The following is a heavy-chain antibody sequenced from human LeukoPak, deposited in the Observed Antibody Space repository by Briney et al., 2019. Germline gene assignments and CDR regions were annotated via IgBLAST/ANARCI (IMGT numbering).Heavy chain of an antibody. CDR1: GGSISSGSYY. Sequence: SETLSLTCTVSGGSISSGSYYWTWIRQPAGKGLEWIGRIYTSGSTNYNPSLKSRVTISVDTSKNQFSLKLSSVTAADTAVYYCARQREGYFDLWGRGTLVTVSS. CDR3: ARQREGYFDL. J-gene: IGHJ2*01. CDR2: IYTSGST. V-gene: IGHV4-61*02.